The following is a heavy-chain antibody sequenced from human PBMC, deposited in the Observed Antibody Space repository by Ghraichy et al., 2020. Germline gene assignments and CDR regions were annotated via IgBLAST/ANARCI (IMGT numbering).Heavy chain of an antibody. CDR3: AREYGDPSAFDY. Sequence: SETLSLTCTVSGGSVSSGSYYWSWIRQPPGKGLEWIGYIYYSGSTNYNPSLKSRVTISVDTSKNQFSLKLSSVTAADTAVYYCAREYGDPSAFDYWGQGTLVTVSS. J-gene: IGHJ4*02. CDR2: IYYSGST. D-gene: IGHD4-17*01. CDR1: GGSVSSGSYY. V-gene: IGHV4-61*01.